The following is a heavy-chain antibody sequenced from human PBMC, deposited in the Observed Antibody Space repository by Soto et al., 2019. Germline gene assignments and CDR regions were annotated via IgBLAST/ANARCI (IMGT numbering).Heavy chain of an antibody. CDR2: ISSTSSTK. V-gene: IGHV3-48*02. D-gene: IGHD3-10*01. CDR3: ARRITMVRGPYYYYGMDV. CDR1: GFTFSSHG. Sequence: PGGSLRLSCAASGFTFSSHGMIWVRQAPGKGLEWVSYISSTSSTKSYADSVKGRFTISRDNAKSSLYLQMNSLRDEDTAVYYCARRITMVRGPYYYYGMDVWGQGTTVTVSS. J-gene: IGHJ6*02.